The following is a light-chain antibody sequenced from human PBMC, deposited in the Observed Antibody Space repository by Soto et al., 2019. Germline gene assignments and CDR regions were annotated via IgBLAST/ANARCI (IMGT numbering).Light chain of an antibody. CDR3: QQYRRSPRT. V-gene: IGKV3-20*01. J-gene: IGKJ1*01. CDR2: FAS. CDR1: QPLASTF. Sequence: EIVLTQSPGTLSLSPGERATLSCRASQPLASTFLAWYQQRPGQAPRLLIHFASSRATGIPDRFGGSGSGTDFTLSISSLEPQDFAVYYCQQYRRSPRTFGQGTRVEI.